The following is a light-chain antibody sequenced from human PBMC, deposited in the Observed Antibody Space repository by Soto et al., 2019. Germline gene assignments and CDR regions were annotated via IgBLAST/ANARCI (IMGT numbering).Light chain of an antibody. CDR3: QQYKNWPRT. J-gene: IGKJ1*01. CDR2: DAS. CDR1: QSVSRN. Sequence: EIVMTQSPATLSVSPGEGATLSCRASQSVSRNLAWYQQKPGQGPRLLIYDASTRSTGIPARFSGSGSGTEFTLTISSLQSEDFAVYYCQQYKNWPRTFGQGTKVEMK. V-gene: IGKV3-15*01.